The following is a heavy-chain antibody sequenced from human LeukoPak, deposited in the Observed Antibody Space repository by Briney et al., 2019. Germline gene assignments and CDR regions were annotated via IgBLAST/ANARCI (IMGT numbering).Heavy chain of an antibody. V-gene: IGHV1-2*06. CDR1: GYTFNGYY. CDR2: INPNSGGT. CDR3: ARGEIVGATKLKIMPDY. Sequence: ASVKVSCKASGYTFNGYYMHWVRQAPGQGLEWMGRINPNSGGTNYAQKFQGRVTMTRDTSISTAYMELSRLRSDDTAVYYCARGEIVGATKLKIMPDYWGQGTLVTVSS. J-gene: IGHJ4*02. D-gene: IGHD1-26*01.